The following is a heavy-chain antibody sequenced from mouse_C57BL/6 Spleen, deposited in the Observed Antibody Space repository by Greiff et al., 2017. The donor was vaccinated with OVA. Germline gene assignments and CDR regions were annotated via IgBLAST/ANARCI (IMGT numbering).Heavy chain of an antibody. D-gene: IGHD2-5*01. CDR3: AREDYSNYFYAMDY. Sequence: QVQLKQSGAELVKPGASVKLSCKASGYTFTSYWMHWVKQRPGRGLEWIGRIDPNSGGTKYNEKFKSKATLTVDKPSSTAYMQLSSLTSEDSAVYYCAREDYSNYFYAMDYWGQGTSVTVSS. V-gene: IGHV1-72*01. CDR1: GYTFTSYW. CDR2: IDPNSGGT. J-gene: IGHJ4*01.